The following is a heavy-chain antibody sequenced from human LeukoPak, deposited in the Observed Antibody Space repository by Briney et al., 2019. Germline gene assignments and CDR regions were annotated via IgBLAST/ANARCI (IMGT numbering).Heavy chain of an antibody. CDR3: ATGSGLWSPDW. CDR2: IDNEGSIT. CDR1: GFTFSSYW. Sequence: GGSLRLSCAASGFTFSSYWMHWVRQAPGKGLVSVSRIDNEGSITSYVDSVKCRFTISRDNAKNRLYVQMNSLRVEDTAVYYCATGSGLWSPDWWGQGTLVTVSS. J-gene: IGHJ4*02. V-gene: IGHV3-74*01. D-gene: IGHD5-18*01.